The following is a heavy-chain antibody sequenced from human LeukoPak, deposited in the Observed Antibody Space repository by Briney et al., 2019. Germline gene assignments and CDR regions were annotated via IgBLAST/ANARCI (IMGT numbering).Heavy chain of an antibody. Sequence: PGRSLRLPCAASGFPFSSYWKSWVRQAPGKGLEWVANIKQDGSEKYYVDSVKGRFTIYRDNAKNSLYLQMNSLRAEDTAAYYCARNIHIDYWGEGTLVTVSS. D-gene: IGHD2/OR15-2a*01. CDR1: GFPFSSYW. CDR2: IKQDGSEK. J-gene: IGHJ4*02. CDR3: ARNIHIDY. V-gene: IGHV3-7*02.